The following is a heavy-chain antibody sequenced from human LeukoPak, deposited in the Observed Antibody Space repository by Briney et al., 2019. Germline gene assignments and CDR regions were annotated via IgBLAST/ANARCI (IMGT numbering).Heavy chain of an antibody. CDR1: GGTFSSYA. CDR2: IIPIFGTA. CDR3: ATAGGSSGYHNFDY. Sequence: ASVKVSCKASGGTFSSYAISWVRQAPGQGLEWMGGIIPIFGTANYAQKFQGRVTITTDESTNTAYMELSSLRSEDTAVYYCATAGGSSGYHNFDYWGQGTLVTVSS. V-gene: IGHV1-69*05. D-gene: IGHD3-22*01. J-gene: IGHJ4*02.